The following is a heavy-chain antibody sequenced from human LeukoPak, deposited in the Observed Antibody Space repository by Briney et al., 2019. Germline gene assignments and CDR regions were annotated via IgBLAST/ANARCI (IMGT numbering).Heavy chain of an antibody. CDR2: IYASGNT. Sequence: SETLSLTCTVSGGSISSYCWSWIRQPPGKGLEWIGYIYASGNTNYNPSLKSRVTVSLDTSKNQFSLKLSSVTAADTAVYYCARRTWGVYYFDYWGQGTLVTVSS. CDR3: ARRTWGVYYFDY. D-gene: IGHD3-10*01. CDR1: GGSISSYC. V-gene: IGHV4-4*09. J-gene: IGHJ4*02.